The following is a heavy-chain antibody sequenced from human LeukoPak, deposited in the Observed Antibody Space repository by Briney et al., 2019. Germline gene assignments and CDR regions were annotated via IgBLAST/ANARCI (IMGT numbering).Heavy chain of an antibody. CDR1: GFTFDKAW. D-gene: IGHD7-27*01. CDR3: AKDHWGWWFDP. V-gene: IGHV3-15*01. Sequence: GGSLRLSCAASGFTFDKAWMTWVRQAPGKWLEWVGRIKSKIHGGTIDYAAPVKGRFTISRDDSENTVYLQMNSLRAEDTAVYYCAKDHWGWWFDPWGQGTLVTVSS. CDR2: IKSKIHGGTI. J-gene: IGHJ5*02.